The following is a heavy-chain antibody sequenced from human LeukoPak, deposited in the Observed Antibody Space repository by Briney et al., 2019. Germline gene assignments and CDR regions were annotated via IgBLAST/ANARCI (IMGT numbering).Heavy chain of an antibody. CDR3: ASRPLECSGGSCYYVA. CDR2: INHSGST. J-gene: IGHJ5*02. V-gene: IGHV4-34*01. CDR1: GGSFSGYY. Sequence: RPSETLSLTCAVYGGSFSGYYWSWIRQPPGKGLEWIGEINHSGSTNYNPSLKSRVTIPVDTSKNQFSLKLSSVTAADTAVYYCASRPLECSGGSCYYVAWGQGTLVTVSS. D-gene: IGHD2-15*01.